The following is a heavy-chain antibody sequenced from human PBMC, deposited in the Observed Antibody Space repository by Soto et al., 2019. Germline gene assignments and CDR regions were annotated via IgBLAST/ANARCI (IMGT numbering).Heavy chain of an antibody. CDR2: IKSKTDGGTI. Sequence: GGSLRLSCAASGFTFSNAWMNWVRQAPGKGLEWVGRIKSKTDGGTIDYAAPVKGRFTISRDDSKDTLYLQMNSLKTEDTAVYYCTPLYYDSSRRAFDIWGPGTMVTVSS. CDR1: GFTFSNAW. CDR3: TPLYYDSSRRAFDI. D-gene: IGHD3-22*01. V-gene: IGHV3-15*07. J-gene: IGHJ3*02.